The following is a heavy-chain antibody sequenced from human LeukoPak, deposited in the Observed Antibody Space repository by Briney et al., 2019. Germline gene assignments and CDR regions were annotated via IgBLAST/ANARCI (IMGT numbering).Heavy chain of an antibody. J-gene: IGHJ5*02. D-gene: IGHD1-1*01. CDR3: ASDTTAAGSPGS. CDR2: INTDGSTT. V-gene: IGHV3-74*01. CDR1: GLSFSSNW. Sequence: LPGGSLRLSCAASGLSFSSNWMYWVRQAPGKGLVWVSHINTDGSTTNYADFVKGRFTISRDNAKNTLYLQMNSLRVEDTAVYYCASDTTAAGSPGSWGRGTLVTVSS.